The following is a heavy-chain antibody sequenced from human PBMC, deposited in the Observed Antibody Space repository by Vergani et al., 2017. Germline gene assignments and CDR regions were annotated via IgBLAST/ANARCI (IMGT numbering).Heavy chain of an antibody. J-gene: IGHJ5*02. Sequence: QVQLQESGPGLVKPSETLSLTCTVPGGSISSYYWSWIRQPPGKGLEWIGYIYYSGSTNYNPSLKSRVTISVDTSKNQFSLELSSVTAADTAVYYCARGHYDILSGYYPHDWFDPWGQGTLVTVSS. CDR1: GGSISSYY. CDR3: ARGHYDILSGYYPHDWFDP. CDR2: IYYSGST. D-gene: IGHD3-9*01. V-gene: IGHV4-59*01.